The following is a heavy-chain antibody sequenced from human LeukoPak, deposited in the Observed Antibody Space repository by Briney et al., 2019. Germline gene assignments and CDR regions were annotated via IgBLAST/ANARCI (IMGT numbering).Heavy chain of an antibody. Sequence: SETLPLTCTVSGGSISSGSYYWGWVRQPPGKGLEWTGHIHYSGRTYYNPSLKSRVTISVDTSKNQFSLKLSSVTAADTAVYYCASIHNYYDSSGYYSIYMDVWGKGTTVTVSS. CDR1: GGSISSGSYY. D-gene: IGHD3-22*01. CDR3: ASIHNYYDSSGYYSIYMDV. CDR2: IHYSGRT. V-gene: IGHV4-39*01. J-gene: IGHJ6*03.